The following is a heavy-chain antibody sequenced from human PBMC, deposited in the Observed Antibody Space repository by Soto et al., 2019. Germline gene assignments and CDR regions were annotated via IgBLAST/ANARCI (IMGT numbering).Heavy chain of an antibody. CDR2: INQDGSDY. V-gene: IGHV3-7*01. J-gene: IGHJ4*02. D-gene: IGHD3-22*01. CDR3: ARTGDGHYDFLDY. CDR1: GFTFSSYW. Sequence: EVHLEESGGGLVQPGGSLRLSCVASGFTFSSYWMNWVRQAPGKGLEWVANINQDGSDYNHVASVKGRFTISRDNAKNSLFLKMNALRVEDTAVYYGARTGDGHYDFLDYWGQGILVSVSS.